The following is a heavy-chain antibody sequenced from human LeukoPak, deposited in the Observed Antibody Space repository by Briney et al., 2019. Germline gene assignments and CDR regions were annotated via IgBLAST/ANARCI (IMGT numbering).Heavy chain of an antibody. CDR1: GFTFSSYA. CDR2: ISGSGGST. D-gene: IGHD2-15*01. V-gene: IGHV3-23*01. J-gene: IGHJ5*02. Sequence: GGSLRLSCAASGFTFSSYAMSWVRQAPGKGLEWVSAISGSGGSTYYADSVKGRFTISRDNSKSTLYLQMNSLRAEDTAVYYCMKAGYCSGGSCYNWFDPWGQGTLVTVSS. CDR3: MKAGYCSGGSCYNWFDP.